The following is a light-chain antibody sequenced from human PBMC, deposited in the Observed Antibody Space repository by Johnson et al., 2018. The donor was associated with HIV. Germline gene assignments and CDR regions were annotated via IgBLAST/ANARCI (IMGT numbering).Light chain of an antibody. CDR2: DNN. J-gene: IGLJ1*01. Sequence: QSVLTQPPSVSAAPGQNVTIYCSGNSSNIGNNYVSWYQHFPGTAPKLLIYDNNKRPSGIPARFSGSKSGPSAPLGITGLQTGDGADYYCGTWDSSLTAYVFGTGTKVTVL. CDR1: SSNIGNNY. CDR3: GTWDSSLTAYV. V-gene: IGLV1-51*01.